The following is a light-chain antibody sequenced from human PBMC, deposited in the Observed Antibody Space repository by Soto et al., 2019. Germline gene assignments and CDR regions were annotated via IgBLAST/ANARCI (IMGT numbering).Light chain of an antibody. J-gene: IGLJ3*02. CDR1: SSNIGKNY. V-gene: IGLV1-51*01. CDR3: GSWDSSLTAGV. CDR2: ESN. Sequence: QSMLTQPPSVSAAPGQTVTIPCSGSSSNIGKNYVSWYQQLPGKAPKLLIYESNKRPSVIPDRFSGSRSGTSATLGITGLQTGDEADYYCGSWDSSLTAGVFGGGTKLTVL.